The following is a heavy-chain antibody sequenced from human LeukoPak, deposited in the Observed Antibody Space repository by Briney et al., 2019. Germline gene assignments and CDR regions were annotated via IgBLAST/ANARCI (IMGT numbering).Heavy chain of an antibody. V-gene: IGHV3-21*01. CDR2: INSDSIWI. D-gene: IGHD1-26*01. Sequence: KPGGSLRLSCAASGFSFSTYSMNWVRQAPGKGLEWVSSINSDSIWIYYADSVKGRFTISRDNARNSLYLQMNSLRVEDTAVYYCARDAGGRTQREGWFDPWGRGTLVTVSS. J-gene: IGHJ5*02. CDR1: GFSFSTYS. CDR3: ARDAGGRTQREGWFDP.